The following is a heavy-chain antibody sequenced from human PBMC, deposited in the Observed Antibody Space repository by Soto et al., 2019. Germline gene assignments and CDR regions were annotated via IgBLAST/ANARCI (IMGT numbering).Heavy chain of an antibody. CDR3: ARFEVRYFDWPYDAFDI. CDR1: GYTFTSYG. CDR2: ISAYNGNT. V-gene: IGHV1-18*01. Sequence: GASVKVSCKASGYTFTSYGISWVRQAPGQGLEWMGWISAYNGNTNYAQKLQGRVTMTTDTSTSTAYMELRSLRSDDTAVYYCARFEVRYFDWPYDAFDIWGQGTMVTVSS. D-gene: IGHD3-9*01. J-gene: IGHJ3*02.